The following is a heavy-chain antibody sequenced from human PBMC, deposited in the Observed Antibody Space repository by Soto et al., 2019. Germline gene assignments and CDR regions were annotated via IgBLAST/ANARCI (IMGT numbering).Heavy chain of an antibody. CDR2: INNNGGST. Sequence: EVQLMQSGGGLVQPGGSLRLSCSASGFIFSNYAMHWVRQAPGKGLEYVSTINNNGGSTYYADSVKGRFTISRDNSKNTLYLQMSSLRVEDTAVYYCVKVPSAPFVYDYWGQGTLVTVSS. J-gene: IGHJ4*02. CDR1: GFIFSNYA. V-gene: IGHV3-64D*08. CDR3: VKVPSAPFVYDY. D-gene: IGHD3-3*01.